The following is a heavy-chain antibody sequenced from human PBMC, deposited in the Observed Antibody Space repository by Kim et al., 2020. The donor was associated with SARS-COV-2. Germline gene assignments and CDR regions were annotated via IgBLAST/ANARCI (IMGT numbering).Heavy chain of an antibody. CDR2: ISYTGSA. V-gene: IGHV4-59*08. J-gene: IGHJ4*02. D-gene: IGHD1-7*01. CDR3: ARQGNSRNYYFDY. CDR1: GGSITNYY. Sequence: SETLSLTCNVSGGSITNYYWSWIRQPPGKGLEWIGYISYTGSANYKHSLQRRVTISPDTSPAQFSLKLTSVTAADTAVYFCARQGNSRNYYFDYWGQGTLVTVSS.